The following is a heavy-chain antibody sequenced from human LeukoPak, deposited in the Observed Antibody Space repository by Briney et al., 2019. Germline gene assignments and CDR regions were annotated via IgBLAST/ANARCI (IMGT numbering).Heavy chain of an antibody. V-gene: IGHV4-30-4*01. CDR1: GGSISSGDYY. J-gene: IGHJ5*02. CDR2: IYYSGST. D-gene: IGHD4-17*01. CDR3: ARAISLPYGDYPSHNWFDP. Sequence: PSETLSLTCTVSGGSISSGDYYWSWIRQPPGKGLEWIGYIYYSGSTYYNPSLKSRVTISVDTSKNQFSLKLSSVTAADTAVYYCARAISLPYGDYPSHNWFDPWGQGTLVTVSS.